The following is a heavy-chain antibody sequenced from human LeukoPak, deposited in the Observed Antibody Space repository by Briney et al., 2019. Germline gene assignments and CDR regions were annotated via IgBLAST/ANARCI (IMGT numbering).Heavy chain of an antibody. D-gene: IGHD6-13*01. V-gene: IGHV5-51*03. CDR1: GYTFTNYW. J-gene: IGHJ4*02. CDR3: ASPPMQLQPGSSWYYFDY. Sequence: KPGESLKISCQGSGYTFTNYWIGWVRQMPGKGLEWMGIIYPGDSDTRYSPSFQGQVTISADKSISTAYLQWSSLKASDTAMYYCASPPMQLQPGSSWYYFDYWGQGTLVTVSS. CDR2: IYPGDSDT.